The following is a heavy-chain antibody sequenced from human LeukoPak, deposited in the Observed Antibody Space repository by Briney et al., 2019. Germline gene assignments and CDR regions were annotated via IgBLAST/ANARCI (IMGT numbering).Heavy chain of an antibody. J-gene: IGHJ4*02. V-gene: IGHV3-74*01. CDR1: GFTFSSYW. CDR3: VSFYETY. Sequence: GGSLRLSCAASGFTFSSYWMHWVRQAPGKGLVWVSRISDGGSTTTYADSVKGRFTISRDNAKNTLYLQMNGLRAEDTAVYYCVSFYETYWGRGTLVTVSS. D-gene: IGHD2/OR15-2a*01. CDR2: ISDGGSTT.